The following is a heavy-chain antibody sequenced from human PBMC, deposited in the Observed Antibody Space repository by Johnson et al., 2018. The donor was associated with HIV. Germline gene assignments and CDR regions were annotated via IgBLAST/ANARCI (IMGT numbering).Heavy chain of an antibody. J-gene: IGHJ3*02. CDR1: GFRFDDYA. Sequence: VQLVESGGGLVQPGRSLRLSCAVSGFRFDDYAMHWVRQVPGKGLEWVSGISWNSGSIGYADSVRGRFTISRDNAKNSLYLQMNSLRAEDTAFYYCAKDMSYDSRGDAFDIWGQGTMVTVSS. CDR2: ISWNSGSI. D-gene: IGHD3-22*01. CDR3: AKDMSYDSRGDAFDI. V-gene: IGHV3-9*01.